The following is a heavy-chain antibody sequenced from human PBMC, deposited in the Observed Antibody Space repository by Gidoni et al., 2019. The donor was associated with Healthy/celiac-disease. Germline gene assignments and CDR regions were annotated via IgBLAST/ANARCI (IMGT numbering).Heavy chain of an antibody. D-gene: IGHD1-1*01. CDR3: ASPTGTGGDY. CDR1: GGTFSSYT. CDR2: IIPSRGIA. Sequence: QVQLVQSGAAVKKPGSSVKVSCKASGGTFSSYTISWVRQALGQGLEWMGRIIPSRGIANYAKKFQGRVTITADKSTSTAYMELSSLRSEDTAVYYCASPTGTGGDYWGQGTLVTVSS. J-gene: IGHJ4*02. V-gene: IGHV1-69*02.